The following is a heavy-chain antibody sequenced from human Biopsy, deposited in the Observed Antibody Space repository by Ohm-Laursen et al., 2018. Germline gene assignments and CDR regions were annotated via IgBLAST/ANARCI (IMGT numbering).Heavy chain of an antibody. CDR2: IYFTGRT. D-gene: IGHD5-24*01. V-gene: IGHV4-59*12. CDR1: GGPIASYY. J-gene: IGHJ2*01. CDR3: ASAGYNPDWNFDL. Sequence: TLSLTCTVSGGPIASYYWSWIRPPPGQALGWIGYIYFTGRTSYNPSLKSRVTLSVNTSKRQFSLWRSSVTAADTAVYYCASAGYNPDWNFDLWGRGTRVTVSS.